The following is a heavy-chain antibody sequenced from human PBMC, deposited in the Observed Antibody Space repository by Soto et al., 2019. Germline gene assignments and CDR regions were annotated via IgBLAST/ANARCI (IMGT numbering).Heavy chain of an antibody. CDR3: ATWVDYGDFEGFDF. D-gene: IGHD4-17*01. Sequence: ASVKVSCKTSGYSFTHYKLHWVRQAPGQGLEWMGWVDPNGGGSNSAQKFQGSVTMTWDTSITTAYLDLTRLTTNDTATYFCATWVDYGDFEGFDFWGQGTLVTVSS. J-gene: IGHJ4*02. CDR2: VDPNGGGS. V-gene: IGHV1-2*04. CDR1: GYSFTHYK.